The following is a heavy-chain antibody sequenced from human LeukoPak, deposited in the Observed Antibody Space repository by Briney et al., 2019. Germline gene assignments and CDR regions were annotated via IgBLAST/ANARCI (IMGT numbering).Heavy chain of an antibody. CDR2: ISSGSSYI. CDR3: ARDDTYYYDSSGYYQPPPEEYSQH. V-gene: IGHV3-21*01. CDR1: GFTFSSYS. J-gene: IGHJ1*01. Sequence: GGSLRLSCAASGFTFSSYSMNWVRQAPGKGLEWVSSISSGSSYIYYADSVKGRFTISRDNAKNSLYLQMNSLRAEDTAVYYCARDDTYYYDSSGYYQPPPEEYSQHWGQGTLVTVSS. D-gene: IGHD3-22*01.